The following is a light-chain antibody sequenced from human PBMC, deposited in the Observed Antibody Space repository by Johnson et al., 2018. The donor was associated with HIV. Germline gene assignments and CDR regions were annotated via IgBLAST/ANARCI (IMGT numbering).Light chain of an antibody. J-gene: IGLJ1*01. V-gene: IGLV1-51*01. Sequence: QSVLTQPPSVSAAPGQKVTISCSGSSSNIENNYVSWYQQLPGTAPKLLIYDNNKRPSGIPDRFSGSKSGTSATLAITGLQTGDEADYYCGAWDSRLSVCVFGPGTKVTVL. CDR1: SSNIENNY. CDR2: DNN. CDR3: GAWDSRLSVCV.